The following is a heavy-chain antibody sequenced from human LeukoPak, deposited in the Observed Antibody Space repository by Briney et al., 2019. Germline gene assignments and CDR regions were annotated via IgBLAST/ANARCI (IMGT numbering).Heavy chain of an antibody. CDR2: IIPIFGTA. V-gene: IGHV1-69*01. J-gene: IGHJ4*02. Sequence: SVKVSCKASGGTFSSYAISWVRQAPGQGLEWMGGIIPIFGTANYAQKFQGRVTITADESTSTAYMELSRLRSDDTAVYYCVRVPLLYDYVWGSYRYTGEDYYFDYWGQGTLVTVSS. D-gene: IGHD3-16*02. CDR3: VRVPLLYDYVWGSYRYTGEDYYFDY. CDR1: GGTFSSYA.